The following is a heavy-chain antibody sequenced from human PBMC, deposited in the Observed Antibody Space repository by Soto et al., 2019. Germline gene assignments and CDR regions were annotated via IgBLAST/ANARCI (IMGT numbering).Heavy chain of an antibody. CDR3: ARYGSGKDFYYYYGMDV. D-gene: IGHD3-10*01. CDR1: GGSISSSSYY. J-gene: IGHJ6*02. Sequence: QLQLQELGPGLVKPSETLSLTCTVSGGSISSSSYYWGWIRQPPGKGLEWIGSIYYSGSTYYNPSLKSRVTISVDTSKNQFSLKLSSVTAADTAVYYCARYGSGKDFYYYYGMDVWGQGTTVTVSS. V-gene: IGHV4-39*01. CDR2: IYYSGST.